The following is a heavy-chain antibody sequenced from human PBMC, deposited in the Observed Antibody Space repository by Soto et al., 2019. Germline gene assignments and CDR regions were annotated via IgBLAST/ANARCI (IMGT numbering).Heavy chain of an antibody. CDR1: GFTFSDNY. Sequence: EVHLVDSGGGLVQPGGSLRLSCTGSGFTFSDNYIDWVRQAPGKGLEWVGRSRDKAQGYSTIYAASGKGRFTTSRDESKSSVYLQMNSLKTEDTAIYYCVRTTYFSDSSVYTRFFDYWGQGTLVTVSS. CDR2: SRDKAQGYST. D-gene: IGHD3-22*01. J-gene: IGHJ4*02. CDR3: VRTTYFSDSSVYTRFFDY. V-gene: IGHV3-72*01.